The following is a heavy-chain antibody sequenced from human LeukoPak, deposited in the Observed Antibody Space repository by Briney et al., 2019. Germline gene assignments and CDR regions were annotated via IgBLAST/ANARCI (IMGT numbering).Heavy chain of an antibody. D-gene: IGHD4-17*01. V-gene: IGHV4-59*12. CDR1: GGSISSYY. CDR2: IYYSGST. J-gene: IGHJ5*02. Sequence: SETLSLTCTVSGGSISSYYWSWIRQPPGRGLEWIGYIYYSGSTNYNPSLKSRVTISVDTSKNQFSLKLSSVTAADTAVYYCARGRGVTTSWGQGTLVTVSS. CDR3: ARGRGVTTS.